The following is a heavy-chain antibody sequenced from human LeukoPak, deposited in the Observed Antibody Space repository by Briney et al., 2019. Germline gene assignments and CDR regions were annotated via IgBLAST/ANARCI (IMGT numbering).Heavy chain of an antibody. CDR2: ISSSGSTI. CDR1: GFTFSSYE. D-gene: IGHD6-13*01. V-gene: IGHV3-48*03. Sequence: PGGSLRLSCAASGFTFSSYEMNWVRQAPGKGLEWVSYISSSGSTIYYADSVKGRFTISRDNAKNSLYLHMNSLRAEDTAVYYCARVDSSSWYDYWGQGTLVTVSS. J-gene: IGHJ4*02. CDR3: ARVDSSSWYDY.